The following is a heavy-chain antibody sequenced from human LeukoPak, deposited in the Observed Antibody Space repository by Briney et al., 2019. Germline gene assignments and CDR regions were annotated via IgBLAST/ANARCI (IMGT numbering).Heavy chain of an antibody. V-gene: IGHV4-59*08. CDR3: ARLSIRCSGGSCYVGDFDY. Sequence: SETLSLTCTVSGGSISSYYWSWIRQPPGKGLEWIGYIYYSGSTNYNPSLKSRVTISVDTSKNQFSLKLSSVTAADTAVYYCARLSIRCSGGSCYVGDFDYWGQGTLVTVSS. CDR2: IYYSGST. D-gene: IGHD2-15*01. J-gene: IGHJ4*02. CDR1: GGSISSYY.